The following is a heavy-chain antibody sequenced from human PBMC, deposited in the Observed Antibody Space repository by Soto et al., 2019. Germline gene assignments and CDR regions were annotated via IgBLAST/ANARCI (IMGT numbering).Heavy chain of an antibody. V-gene: IGHV4-59*01. Sequence: SETLSLTCTVSGGSISSYYWSWIRQPPGKGLEWIGYIYYSGSTNYNPSLKSRVTISVDTSKNQFSLKLSSVTAADTAVYYCARATTMVRGVGYYYYYGMDVWRQGTTVTVSS. CDR2: IYYSGST. D-gene: IGHD3-10*01. CDR3: ARATTMVRGVGYYYYYGMDV. J-gene: IGHJ6*02. CDR1: GGSISSYY.